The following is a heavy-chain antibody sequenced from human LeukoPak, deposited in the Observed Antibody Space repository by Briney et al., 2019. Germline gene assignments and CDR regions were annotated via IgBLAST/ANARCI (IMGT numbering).Heavy chain of an antibody. J-gene: IGHJ5*02. D-gene: IGHD2-15*01. CDR3: ARELGGVADCSGGSCSSLYWFDP. CDR1: GLTDNSNY. Sequence: GGSLSLLCAPSGLTDNSNYMLGPRHARGGAGVWVLFLYSDGSKFYADSVKGRFTISRDNSKNTLYLQMNSLRAEDTAVYYCARELGGVADCSGGSCSSLYWFDPWGQGTLVTVSS. CDR2: LYSDGSK. V-gene: IGHV3-53*01.